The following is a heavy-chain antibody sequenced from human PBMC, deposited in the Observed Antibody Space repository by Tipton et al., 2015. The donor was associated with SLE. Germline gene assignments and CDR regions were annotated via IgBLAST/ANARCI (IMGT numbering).Heavy chain of an antibody. CDR2: ISVYNGNT. CDR3: ALRWPDTWTTVY. CDR1: GGTLSIYG. D-gene: IGHD5-12*01. Sequence: QSGAEVKQPGSSVKVSCKAPGGTLSIYGISWVRQAPGQGLEWMGWISVYNGNTNYAQKLQGRVTMTTDTSTSTAYMELRSLRSDDTAVYYCALRWPDTWTTVYWGQGTLVTVSS. V-gene: IGHV1-18*01. J-gene: IGHJ4*02.